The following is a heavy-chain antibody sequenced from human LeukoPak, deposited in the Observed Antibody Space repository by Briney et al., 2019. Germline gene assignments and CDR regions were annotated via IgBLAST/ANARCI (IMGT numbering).Heavy chain of an antibody. D-gene: IGHD1-1*01. CDR1: GFTFSSYS. J-gene: IGHJ4*02. CDR3: ARAVPGAH. CDR2: ISSSSSTI. V-gene: IGHV3-48*01. Sequence: GGSLRLSCAASGFTFSSYSMNWVRQAPGKGLEWISYISSSSSTIYYADSVKGRFTISRDNARNSPYLQMNSLRVEDTAVYYCARAVPGAHWGQGTLVTVSS.